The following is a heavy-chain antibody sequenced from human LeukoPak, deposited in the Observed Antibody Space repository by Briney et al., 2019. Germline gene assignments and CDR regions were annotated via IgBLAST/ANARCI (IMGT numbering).Heavy chain of an antibody. CDR3: ARLTMIVVLFDL. V-gene: IGHV4-39*01. D-gene: IGHD3-22*01. CDR1: GGSISSSSYY. Sequence: PSETLSLTCTVSGGSISSSSYYWGWIRQPPGKGLEWIGSIYYSGSTYYNPSLKSRVTISVDTSKNQFSLKLSSVTAADTAVYYCARLTMIVVLFDLWGRGTLVTASS. CDR2: IYYSGST. J-gene: IGHJ2*01.